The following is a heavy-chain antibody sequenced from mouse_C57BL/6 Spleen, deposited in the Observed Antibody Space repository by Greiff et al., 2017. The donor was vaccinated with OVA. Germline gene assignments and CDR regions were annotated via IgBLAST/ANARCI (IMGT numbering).Heavy chain of an antibody. D-gene: IGHD1-1*01. CDR2: IRSKSSNYAT. V-gene: IGHV10-3*01. Sequence: GGGLVQPKGSLKLSCAASGFTFNTYAMHWVRQAPGKGLEWVARIRSKSSNYATYYADSVKDRFTISRDDSQSMLYLQMNNLKTEDTAMYDYVRGGGSSSYWYFDVWGTGTTVTVSS. CDR3: VRGGGSSSYWYFDV. J-gene: IGHJ1*03. CDR1: GFTFNTYA.